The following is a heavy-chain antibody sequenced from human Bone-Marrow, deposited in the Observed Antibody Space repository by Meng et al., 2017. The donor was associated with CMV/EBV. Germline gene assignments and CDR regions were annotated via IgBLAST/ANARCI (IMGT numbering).Heavy chain of an antibody. V-gene: IGHV2-26*01. Sequence: SGPTLVHPTDPLTLTRTLSVFSLSNARMGVSWIRQPPGKALEWLAHIFSNDEKSYSTSLKSRLTISKDTSTSQVLLTMTNIDPVDTATYYCARLLFPSHFYDFWSGYYGMDVCGQGTMVTVSS. D-gene: IGHD3-3*01. CDR3: ARLLFPSHFYDFWSGYYGMDV. CDR2: IFSNDEK. CDR1: VFSLSNARMG. J-gene: IGHJ6*02.